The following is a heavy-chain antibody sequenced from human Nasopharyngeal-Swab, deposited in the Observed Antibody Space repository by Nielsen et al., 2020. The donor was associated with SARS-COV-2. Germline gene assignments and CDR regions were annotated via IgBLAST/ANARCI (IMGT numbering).Heavy chain of an antibody. J-gene: IGHJ6*02. CDR1: GYTFTSYY. V-gene: IGHV1-46*01. Sequence: ASVKVSCKASGYTFTSYYMHWVRQAPGQGLEWMGIINPSGGGTNYAQKFQGRVTITADESTSTAYMELSSLRSEDTAVYYCARDEGRYGMDVWGQGTTVTVSS. CDR2: INPSGGGT. CDR3: ARDEGRYGMDV.